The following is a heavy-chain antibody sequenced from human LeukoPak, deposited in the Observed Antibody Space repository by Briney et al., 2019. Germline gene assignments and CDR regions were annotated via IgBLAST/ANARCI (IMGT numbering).Heavy chain of an antibody. D-gene: IGHD6-13*01. CDR2: IRSKANSYAT. Sequence: GGSLRLSCAASGFTFSGSAMHWVRQASGKGLEWVGRIRSKANSYATAYAASVKGRFTISRDDSKNTAYLRMNSLKTEDTAVYYCTRLEAAAGYWGQGTLVTVSS. V-gene: IGHV3-73*01. CDR3: TRLEAAAGY. J-gene: IGHJ4*02. CDR1: GFTFSGSA.